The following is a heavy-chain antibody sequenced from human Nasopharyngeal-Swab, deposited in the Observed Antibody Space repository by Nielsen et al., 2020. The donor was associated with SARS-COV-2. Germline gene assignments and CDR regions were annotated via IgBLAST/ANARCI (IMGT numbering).Heavy chain of an antibody. Sequence: SETLSLTCALYGGSFSGYYWSWIRQPPGKGLEWIGAINHSGSTNYNPSLKSRVTISVDTSKNQFSLKLSSVTAADTAVYYCARGDGTVYYYYGMDVWGQGTTVTVSS. J-gene: IGHJ6*02. CDR3: ARGDGTVYYYYGMDV. V-gene: IGHV4-34*01. D-gene: IGHD1-7*01. CDR2: INHSGST. CDR1: GGSFSGYY.